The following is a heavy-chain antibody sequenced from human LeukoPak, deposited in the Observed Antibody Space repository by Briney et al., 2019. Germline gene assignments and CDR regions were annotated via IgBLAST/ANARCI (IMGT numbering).Heavy chain of an antibody. Sequence: SETLSLTCAVYGGSFSGYYWSWIRQPPGKGLEWIGEINHSGSTNYNPSLKSRVTISVDTSKNQFSLKLSSVTAADTAVYYCARGVRGVISVFDYWGQGTLVTVSS. V-gene: IGHV4-34*01. CDR3: ARGVRGVISVFDY. CDR1: GGSFSGYY. J-gene: IGHJ4*02. D-gene: IGHD3-10*01. CDR2: INHSGST.